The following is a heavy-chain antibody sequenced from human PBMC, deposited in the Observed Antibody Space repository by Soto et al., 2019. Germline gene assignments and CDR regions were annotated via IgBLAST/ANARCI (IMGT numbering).Heavy chain of an antibody. V-gene: IGHV4-39*01. J-gene: IGHJ4*02. Sequence: SETLSLTCIVSGESISSSSYYWGWIRQPPGKGLEWIGSIYYSGRTYYNPSFKSRVTISIDTSKNQFSLKLSSVTATDTAVYYCARQRTTVVTQAYFNHWGQGALVTVSS. D-gene: IGHD2-21*02. CDR3: ARQRTTVVTQAYFNH. CDR1: GESISSSSYY. CDR2: IYYSGRT.